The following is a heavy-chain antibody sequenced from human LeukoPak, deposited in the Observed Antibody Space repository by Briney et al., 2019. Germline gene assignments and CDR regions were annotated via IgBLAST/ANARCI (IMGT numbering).Heavy chain of an antibody. CDR3: ARERGFAFDI. Sequence: PSETLSLTCAVYGGSFSGYYWSWIRQPPGKGLEWIGYIYYSGSTNYNPSLRSRVTISVDTSKNQFSLKLSSVTAADTAVYYCARERGFAFDIWGQGTMVTVSS. J-gene: IGHJ3*02. CDR1: GGSFSGYY. D-gene: IGHD3-22*01. CDR2: IYYSGST. V-gene: IGHV4-59*01.